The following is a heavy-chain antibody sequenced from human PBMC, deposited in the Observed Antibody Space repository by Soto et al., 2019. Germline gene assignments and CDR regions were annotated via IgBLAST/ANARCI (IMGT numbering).Heavy chain of an antibody. V-gene: IGHV4-39*01. J-gene: IGHJ6*02. CDR3: ARRPKSGSFHYYGVDV. CDR1: GGSISSSSYY. Sequence: SETLSLTCTVSGGSISSSSYYWDWIRQPPGKGLEWIGNIYYNGLTYYNPSLRSRVTISVDTSQNQFSLKLSSVTAADTAVYYCARRPKSGSFHYYGVDVWGQGTTVTVSS. CDR2: IYYNGLT. D-gene: IGHD1-26*01.